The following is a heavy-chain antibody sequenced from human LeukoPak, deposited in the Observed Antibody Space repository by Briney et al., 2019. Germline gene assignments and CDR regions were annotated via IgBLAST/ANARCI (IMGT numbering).Heavy chain of an antibody. CDR1: AFIFNYYE. CDR2: ISIGGSYI. V-gene: IGHV3-48*03. Sequence: GGSLTLSCSASAFIFNYYEMNWVRQAAGKGLDGVSYISIGGSYIYYADSVKGRFPISRKNPKNSLYLQMNSLRADDRAVYFCARVGCSGGSCYPTFPDYWGQGTLVTVSS. CDR3: ARVGCSGGSCYPTFPDY. D-gene: IGHD2-15*01. J-gene: IGHJ4*02.